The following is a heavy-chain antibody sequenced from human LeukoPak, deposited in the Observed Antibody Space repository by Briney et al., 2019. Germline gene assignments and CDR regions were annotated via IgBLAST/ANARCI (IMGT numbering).Heavy chain of an antibody. Sequence: SSEPLSLTCTVSGYSISSGYYWGWIRPPPGTGLEWIGIIYHSGSTYYNPSLKSRVTISVDTSKNHFSLKLSSVTAADTAVYYCARDNSVRDEAWWFNPWGQGTLVTVSS. D-gene: IGHD5-24*01. CDR3: ARDNSVRDEAWWFNP. CDR2: IYHSGST. V-gene: IGHV4-38-2*02. CDR1: GYSISSGYY. J-gene: IGHJ5*02.